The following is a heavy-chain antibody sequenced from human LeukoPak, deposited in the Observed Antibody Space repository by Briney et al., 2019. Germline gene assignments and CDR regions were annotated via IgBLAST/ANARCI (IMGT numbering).Heavy chain of an antibody. J-gene: IGHJ4*02. CDR1: GFTFSSYW. D-gene: IGHD6-19*01. CDR3: ATGYSSGWYDY. V-gene: IGHV3-7*01. Sequence: GGSLRLSCAASGFTFSSYWMSWVRQAPGKGLEWVANKKQDGSEKYYVDSVKGRFTISRDNAKNSLYLQMNSLRAEDTAVYYCATGYSSGWYDYWGQGTLVTVSS. CDR2: KKQDGSEK.